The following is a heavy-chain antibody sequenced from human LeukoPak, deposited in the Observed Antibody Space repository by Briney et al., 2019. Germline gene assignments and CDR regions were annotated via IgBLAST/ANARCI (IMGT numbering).Heavy chain of an antibody. V-gene: IGHV3-23*01. CDR2: ISNNGGYT. CDR3: AKQLGYCSDGSCYFPY. Sequence: GGSLRLSCAVFGSGFPFSIAWMSWVRQAPGKGLEWVSAISNNGGYTYYADSVQGRFTISRDNSKSTLCLQMNSLRAEDTAVYYCAKQLGYCSDGSCYFPYWGQGTLVTVSS. D-gene: IGHD2-15*01. J-gene: IGHJ4*02. CDR1: GFPFSIAW.